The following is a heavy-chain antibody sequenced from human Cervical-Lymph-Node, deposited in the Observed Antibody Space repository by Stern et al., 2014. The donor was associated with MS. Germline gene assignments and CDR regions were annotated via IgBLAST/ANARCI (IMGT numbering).Heavy chain of an antibody. J-gene: IGHJ4*02. V-gene: IGHV1-46*01. CDR3: ARGGWRRKGEFDH. Sequence: QVQLGQSGAEVKKPGASVKISCKASGYTFSTSYIHWVRQAPGQGLEWMGRVDTSSDRATYAQKFQGRVTMTGDSSTSTVYMDMLSLKSADTAVYYYARGGWRRKGEFDHWGQGTLVSVSS. CDR2: VDTSSDRA. D-gene: IGHD5-24*01. CDR1: GYTFSTSY.